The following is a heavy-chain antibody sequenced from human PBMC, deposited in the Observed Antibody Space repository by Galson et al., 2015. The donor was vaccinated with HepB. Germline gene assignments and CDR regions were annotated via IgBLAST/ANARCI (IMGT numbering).Heavy chain of an antibody. D-gene: IGHD2-15*01. V-gene: IGHV1-69*13. CDR1: GGTFSSYA. CDR2: IIPIFGIA. Sequence: SVKVSCKASGGTFSSYAISWVRQAPGQGLEWMGGIIPIFGIANYAQKFQGRVTITADESTSTAYMELSSLRSEDTAVYYCARDRYCSGGSCYWDEYGMDVWGQGTTVTVSS. CDR3: ARDRYCSGGSCYWDEYGMDV. J-gene: IGHJ6*02.